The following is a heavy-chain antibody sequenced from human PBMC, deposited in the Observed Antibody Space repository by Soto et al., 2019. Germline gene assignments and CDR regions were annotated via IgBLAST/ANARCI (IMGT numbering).Heavy chain of an antibody. J-gene: IGHJ4*02. D-gene: IGHD2-15*01. CDR3: AREYCSGGSCYCDY. Sequence: QVQLQESGPGLVKPSQTLSLTCTVSGGSISSGGYYWSWIRQHPGKGLEGIGYIYYSGSTYYNPSLKSRVTISVDTSKNQFSLKLSSVTAADTAVYYCAREYCSGGSCYCDYWGQGTLVTVSS. V-gene: IGHV4-31*03. CDR1: GGSISSGGYY. CDR2: IYYSGST.